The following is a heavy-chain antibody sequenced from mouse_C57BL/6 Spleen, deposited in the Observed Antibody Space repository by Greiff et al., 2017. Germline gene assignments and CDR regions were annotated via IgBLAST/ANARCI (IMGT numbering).Heavy chain of an antibody. D-gene: IGHD1-1*01. V-gene: IGHV5-17*01. CDR2: ISSGSSTI. J-gene: IGHJ2*01. CDR3: ARGRYYGSRDYFDY. CDR1: GFTFSDYG. Sequence: EVKLVESGGGLVKPGGSLKLSCAASGFTFSDYGMHWVRQAPEKGLEWVAYISSGSSTIYYADTVKGRFTISRYNAKNTLFLQMPSLRSEDTAMYYCARGRYYGSRDYFDYWGQGTTLTVSS.